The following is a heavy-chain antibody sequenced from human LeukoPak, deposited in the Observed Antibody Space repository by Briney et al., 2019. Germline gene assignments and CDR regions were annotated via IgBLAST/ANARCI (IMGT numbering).Heavy chain of an antibody. V-gene: IGHV4-39*07. CDR3: ARDPNRFEVGATSFDY. CDR1: GGSISSSSYY. Sequence: SETLSLTCTVSGGSISSSSYYWGWIRQPPGKGLEWIGSIYYSGSTYYNPSLKSRVTISVDTSKNQFSLKLSSVTAADTAVYYCARDPNRFEVGATSFDYWGQGTLVTVSS. CDR2: IYYSGST. J-gene: IGHJ4*02. D-gene: IGHD1-26*01.